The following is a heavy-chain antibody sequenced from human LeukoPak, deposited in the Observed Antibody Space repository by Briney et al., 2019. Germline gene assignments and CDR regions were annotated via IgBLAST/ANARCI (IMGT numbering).Heavy chain of an antibody. CDR2: INPNSGGT. D-gene: IGHD3-3*01. V-gene: IGHV1-2*06. J-gene: IGHJ5*02. CDR3: ASQGPHYDFWSGYSNWFDP. Sequence: ASVKVSSKASGYTFTAYYMHWVRQAPVQGLEWMGRINPNSGGTNYAHKFQGRVTMTMDTSISTAYMELSRMRSDDTAVYYCASQGPHYDFWSGYSNWFDPWGQGTLVTVSS. CDR1: GYTFTAYY.